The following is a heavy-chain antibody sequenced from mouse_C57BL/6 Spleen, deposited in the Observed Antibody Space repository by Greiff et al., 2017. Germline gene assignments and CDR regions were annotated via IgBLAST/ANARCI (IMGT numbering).Heavy chain of an antibody. CDR2: ILPGSGST. D-gene: IGHD2-4*01. J-gene: IGHJ4*01. V-gene: IGHV1-9*01. Sequence: QVQLKQSGAELMKPGASVKLSCKATGYTFTGYWIEWVKQRPGHGLEWIGEILPGSGSTNYNEKFKGKATFAADTSSNTAYMQLSSLTTEDSAIDYCARSGYDYDGYAMDYWGQGTSVTVSS. CDR3: ARSGYDYDGYAMDY. CDR1: GYTFTGYW.